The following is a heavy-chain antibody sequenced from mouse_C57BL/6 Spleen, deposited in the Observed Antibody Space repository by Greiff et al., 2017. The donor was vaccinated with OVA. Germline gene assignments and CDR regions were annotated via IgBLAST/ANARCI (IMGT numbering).Heavy chain of an antibody. V-gene: IGHV3-6*01. Sequence: EVKLVESGPGLVKPSQSLSLTCSVPGYSITSGYYWNWIRQFPGNKLEWMGYISYDGSNNYNPSLKNRISITRDTSKNQFFLKLNSVTTEDTATYYCARDDSNFDYWGQGTTLTVSS. D-gene: IGHD2-5*01. CDR2: ISYDGSN. CDR3: ARDDSNFDY. J-gene: IGHJ2*01. CDR1: GYSITSGYY.